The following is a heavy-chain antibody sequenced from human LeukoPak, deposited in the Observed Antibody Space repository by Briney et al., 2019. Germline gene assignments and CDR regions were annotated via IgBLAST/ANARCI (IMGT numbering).Heavy chain of an antibody. Sequence: GESLKISCKGSGYSFTSYWIGWVRQMPGKGLELIVIIYPGYSDTRYSPSFQGQVTISADKSISTAYLQWSSLKASDTAMYYCARHGSIAARPYYYYYMDVWGKGTTVTVSS. D-gene: IGHD6-6*01. J-gene: IGHJ6*03. CDR1: GYSFTSYW. CDR2: IYPGYSDT. CDR3: ARHGSIAARPYYYYYMDV. V-gene: IGHV5-51*01.